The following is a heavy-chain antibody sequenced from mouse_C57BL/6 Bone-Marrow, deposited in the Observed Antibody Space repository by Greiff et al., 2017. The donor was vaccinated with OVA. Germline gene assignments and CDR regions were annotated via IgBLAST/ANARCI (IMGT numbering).Heavy chain of an antibody. V-gene: IGHV5-17*01. CDR3: ARRQRGRMDY. Sequence: EVKLVESGGGLVKPGGSLKLSCAASGFTFSDYGLHWVRQAPETGLEWVSYISSVSSTIYYADTVTGRFTISRDNAKNTLFLQMTSLRSEDTAMYYCARRQRGRMDYWGQGTSVTVSS. CDR2: ISSVSSTI. J-gene: IGHJ4*01. D-gene: IGHD6-1*01. CDR1: GFTFSDYG.